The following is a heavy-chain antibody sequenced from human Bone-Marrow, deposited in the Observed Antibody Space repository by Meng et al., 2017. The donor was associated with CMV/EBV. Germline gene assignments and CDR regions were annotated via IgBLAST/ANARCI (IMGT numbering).Heavy chain of an antibody. J-gene: IGHJ5*02. V-gene: IGHV4-59*01. Sequence: SETLSLTCTASGGSISSYYWSWIRQPPGKGLEWIGYIYYSGSTNYNPSLKSRVTISVDTSKNQFSLKLSSVTAADTAVYYCAREYCGGDCYFGGWFDPWGQGTLVTVSS. CDR2: IYYSGST. D-gene: IGHD2-21*01. CDR3: AREYCGGDCYFGGWFDP. CDR1: GGSISSYY.